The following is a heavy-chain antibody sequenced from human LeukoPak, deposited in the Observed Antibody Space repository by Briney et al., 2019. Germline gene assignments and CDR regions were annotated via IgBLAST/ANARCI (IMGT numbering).Heavy chain of an antibody. V-gene: IGHV1-2*02. CDR3: ARLFGDGYGFDY. CDR1: GYTFTGYY. D-gene: IGHD3-10*02. J-gene: IGHJ4*02. Sequence: ASVKVSCKASGYTFTGYYMHWVRQAPGQGLEWMGWINPNSGGTNYAQKFQGRVTMTRDTSTSTVYMELSSLRSEDTAVYYCARLFGDGYGFDYWGQGTLVTVSS. CDR2: INPNSGGT.